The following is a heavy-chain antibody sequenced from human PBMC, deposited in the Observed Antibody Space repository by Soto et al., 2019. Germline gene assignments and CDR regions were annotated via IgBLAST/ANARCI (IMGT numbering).Heavy chain of an antibody. CDR3: ARFACGSETIPLYYYYGMDV. Sequence: GESLKISCKGSGYSFTSYWIGWVRQMPGKGLEWMGIIYPGDSDTRYSPSFQGQVTISADKSISTAYLQWSSLKASDTAMYYCARFACGSETIPLYYYYGMDVWGQGTTVTVSS. CDR1: GYSFTSYW. CDR2: IYPGDSDT. D-gene: IGHD3-10*01. J-gene: IGHJ6*02. V-gene: IGHV5-51*01.